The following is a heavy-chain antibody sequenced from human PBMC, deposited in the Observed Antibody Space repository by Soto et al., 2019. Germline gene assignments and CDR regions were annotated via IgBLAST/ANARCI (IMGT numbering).Heavy chain of an antibody. Sequence: QVQLQDSGPGLVKPSETLSLTCTVSGGSISSYYWSWIRQPPGKGLEWIGYIYYSGSTNYNPSLKSRVTISVDTSKNQFSLKLSSVTAADTAVYYCAGTQDIVVVPAAMAFDYWGQGTLVTVSS. CDR1: GGSISSYY. V-gene: IGHV4-59*01. J-gene: IGHJ4*02. CDR2: IYYSGST. D-gene: IGHD2-2*01. CDR3: AGTQDIVVVPAAMAFDY.